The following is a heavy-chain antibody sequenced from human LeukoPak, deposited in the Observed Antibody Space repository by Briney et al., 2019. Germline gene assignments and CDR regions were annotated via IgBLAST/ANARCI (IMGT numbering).Heavy chain of an antibody. D-gene: IGHD1-26*01. CDR3: ARPVGASGGYFDY. J-gene: IGHJ4*02. Sequence: SVKVSCKASGGTFSSYAISWVRQAPGQGLEWMGGIIPIFGTANYAQKFQGRVTMTRDTSTSTVYMELSSLRSEDTAVYYCARPVGASGGYFDYWGQGTLVTVSS. CDR2: IIPIFGTA. CDR1: GGTFSSYA. V-gene: IGHV1-69*05.